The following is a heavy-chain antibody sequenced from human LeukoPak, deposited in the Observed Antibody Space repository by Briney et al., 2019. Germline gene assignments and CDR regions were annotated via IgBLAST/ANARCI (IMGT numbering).Heavy chain of an antibody. CDR2: IYHRGIT. CDR3: ATLVSTRYYFDY. CDR1: DYSISSGYGYY. Sequence: PSETLSLTCTVSDYSISSGYGYYWGWIRQPPGKGLEWIGNIYHRGITYYNHFNSSLKSRVTISIDTSKNQFSLRLTSVTAADTAVYFCATLVSTRYYFDYWGQGTLVTVSS. D-gene: IGHD5/OR15-5a*01. J-gene: IGHJ4*02. V-gene: IGHV4-38-2*02.